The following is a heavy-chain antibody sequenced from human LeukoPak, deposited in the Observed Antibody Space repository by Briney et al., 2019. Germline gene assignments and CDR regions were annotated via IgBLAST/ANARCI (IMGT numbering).Heavy chain of an antibody. CDR2: IYYSGST. V-gene: IGHV4-59*01. CDR1: GGSISSYY. CDR3: ARGDRSGWYVDY. J-gene: IGHJ4*02. D-gene: IGHD6-19*01. Sequence: SETLSLTCTVSGGSISSYYWSWIRQPPGKGLEWIGYIYYSGSTNYNPSLKSRVTISVDTSKNQFSLKLSSVTAADTAVYYCARGDRSGWYVDYWGQGTLVTVSS.